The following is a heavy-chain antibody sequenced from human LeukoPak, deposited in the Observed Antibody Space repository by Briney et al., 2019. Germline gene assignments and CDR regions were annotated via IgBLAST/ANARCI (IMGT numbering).Heavy chain of an antibody. CDR1: GKSMRGSY. Sequence: SETLSLTGTVPGKSMRGSYWNWIRQPPGKGLEWIGYIHYTGSTNYNPSLKSRVTISVDTSKNQCSLKMSSVTAADTAVYYCARAHSSGYYYWGQGTLVTVSS. CDR2: IHYTGST. J-gene: IGHJ4*02. CDR3: ARAHSSGYYY. D-gene: IGHD3-22*01. V-gene: IGHV4-59*08.